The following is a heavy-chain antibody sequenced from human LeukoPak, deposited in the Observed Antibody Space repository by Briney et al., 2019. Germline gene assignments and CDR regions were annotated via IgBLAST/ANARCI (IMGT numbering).Heavy chain of an antibody. Sequence: GESLKISCKGSGYSFTSYWIGWVRQMPGKGLEWMGIIYPGDSDARYSPSFQGQVTISADKSISTAYLQWSSLKASDTAVYYCARLGYCTNGVCYLFDYWGQGTLVTVSS. J-gene: IGHJ4*02. CDR2: IYPGDSDA. CDR3: ARLGYCTNGVCYLFDY. D-gene: IGHD2-8*01. CDR1: GYSFTSYW. V-gene: IGHV5-51*01.